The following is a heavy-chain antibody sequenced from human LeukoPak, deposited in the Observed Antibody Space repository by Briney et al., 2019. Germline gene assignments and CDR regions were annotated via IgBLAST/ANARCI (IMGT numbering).Heavy chain of an antibody. CDR1: GGSISSYY. J-gene: IGHJ4*02. D-gene: IGHD2/OR15-2a*01. V-gene: IGHV4-59*01. CDR3: ARELKVGNTGYYFDY. Sequence: SETLSLTCTVSGGSISSYYWGWIRQPPGKGLEWIGYIYYSGSTNYNPSLKTRVTISLDTSKNQFSLKLSSVTAADTAVYYCARELKVGNTGYYFDYWGQGTLVTVSS. CDR2: IYYSGST.